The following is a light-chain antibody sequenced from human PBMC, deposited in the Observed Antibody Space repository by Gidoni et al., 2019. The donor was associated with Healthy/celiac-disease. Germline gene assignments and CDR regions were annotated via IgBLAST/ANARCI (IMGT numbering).Light chain of an antibody. J-gene: IGKJ1*01. CDR3: QQYYSYPWT. Sequence: AIRMTQSPSSFPASTGDRVTITCRASQGISSYLAWYQQKPGKAPKLLIYAASTLQSGVPSRFSDSGSGTDFTLTISCLQSEDFATYYCQQYYSYPWTFGQGTKVEIK. V-gene: IGKV1-8*01. CDR2: AAS. CDR1: QGISSY.